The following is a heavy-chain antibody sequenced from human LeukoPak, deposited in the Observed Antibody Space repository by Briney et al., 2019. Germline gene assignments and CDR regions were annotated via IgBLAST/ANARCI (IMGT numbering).Heavy chain of an antibody. CDR1: GFTFSDYY. Sequence: GGSPRLSCAASGFTFSDYYMSWIRQAPGKGLEWVSYISSSGSTMYYADSVKGRFTISRDNAKNSLYLQMNSLRAEDTAVYYCARHVSSGYYLDWGQGTLVTVSS. D-gene: IGHD3-22*01. V-gene: IGHV3-11*01. CDR3: ARHVSSGYYLD. CDR2: ISSSGSTM. J-gene: IGHJ4*02.